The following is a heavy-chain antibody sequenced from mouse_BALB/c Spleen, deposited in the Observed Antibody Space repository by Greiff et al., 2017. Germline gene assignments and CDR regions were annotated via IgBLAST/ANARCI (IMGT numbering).Heavy chain of an antibody. CDR3: ARFYDGYYEAWFAY. D-gene: IGHD2-3*01. J-gene: IGHJ3*01. CDR1: GDSITSGY. Sequence: EVKVVESGPSLVKPSQTLSLTCSVTGDSITSGYWNWIRKFPGNKLEYMGYISYSGSTYYNPSLKSRISITRDTSKNQYYLQLNSVTTEDTATYYCARFYDGYYEAWFAYWGQGTLVTVSA. V-gene: IGHV3-8*02. CDR2: ISYSGST.